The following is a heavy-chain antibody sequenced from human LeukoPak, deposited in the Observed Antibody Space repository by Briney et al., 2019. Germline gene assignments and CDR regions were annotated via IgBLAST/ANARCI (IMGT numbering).Heavy chain of an antibody. CDR3: ARDSYSKNDY. CDR1: GFTFSSYS. D-gene: IGHD4-11*01. CDR2: ISWNSDTI. Sequence: GGSLRLSCAASGFTFSSYSMNWVRQVPGKGLEWVSGISWNSDTIGYADSVKGRFTVSRDNAKNSLYLQMNSLRAEDTAVYFCARDSYSKNDYWGQGTLVTVSS. V-gene: IGHV3-48*01. J-gene: IGHJ4*02.